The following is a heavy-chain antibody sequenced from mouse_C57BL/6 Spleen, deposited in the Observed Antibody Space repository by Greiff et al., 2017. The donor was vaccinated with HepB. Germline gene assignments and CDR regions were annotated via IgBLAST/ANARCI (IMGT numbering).Heavy chain of an antibody. CDR2: IDPYDSDT. V-gene: IGHV1-52*01. Sequence: VQLQQPGAELVRPGSSVKLSCKASGYTFTSYWMHWVKQRPIQGLEWIGNIDPYDSDTHYNQRFKDKATLTVDKSSSTAYMQLSSLTSEDSAVYYWAGGTGSFDYWGQGTTLTVSS. J-gene: IGHJ2*01. D-gene: IGHD4-1*01. CDR3: AGGTGSFDY. CDR1: GYTFTSYW.